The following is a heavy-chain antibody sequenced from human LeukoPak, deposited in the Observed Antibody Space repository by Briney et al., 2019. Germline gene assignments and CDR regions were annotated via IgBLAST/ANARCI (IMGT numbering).Heavy chain of an antibody. Sequence: GSLRLSCAASGFTVSSNYMRGVRQAPGKGLEWVSVIYSGGSTYYADSVKGRFTISRDNSKNTLYLQMNSLRAEDTAVYYCARVSGSGWPHYYYYGMDLWGQGTTVTVSS. CDR1: GFTVSSNY. CDR2: IYSGGST. V-gene: IGHV3-66*01. J-gene: IGHJ6*02. D-gene: IGHD6-19*01. CDR3: ARVSGSGWPHYYYYGMDL.